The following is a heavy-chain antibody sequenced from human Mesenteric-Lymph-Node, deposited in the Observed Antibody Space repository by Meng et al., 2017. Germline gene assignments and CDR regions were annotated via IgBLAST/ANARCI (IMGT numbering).Heavy chain of an antibody. V-gene: IGHV4-34*01. CDR2: INHSGST. J-gene: IGHJ1*01. CDR1: GWSFSGYY. Sequence: RQRWLHGLFHHAHARSPHLGFHGWSFSGYYWSWIRQPPGKGLEWIGEINHSGSTNYNPSLKSRVTISVDTSKNQFSLKLSSVTAADTAVYYCAQREVTDEGKYFQHWGQGTLVTVFS. CDR3: AQREVTDEGKYFQH. D-gene: IGHD2-21*02.